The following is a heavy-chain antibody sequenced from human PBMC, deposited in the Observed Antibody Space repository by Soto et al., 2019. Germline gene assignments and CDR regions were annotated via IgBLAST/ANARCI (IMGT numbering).Heavy chain of an antibody. CDR1: GFTFSSYS. CDR2: ISSSSSYI. V-gene: IGHV3-21*01. D-gene: IGHD3-3*01. Sequence: PGGSLRLSCAASGFTFSSYSMNWVRQAPGKGLEWVSSISSSSSYIYYADSVKGRFTISRDNAKNSLYLQMNSLRAEDTAVYYCARLISGYTIFGVVIGGMDVWGQGTKVTVSS. CDR3: ARLISGYTIFGVVIGGMDV. J-gene: IGHJ6*02.